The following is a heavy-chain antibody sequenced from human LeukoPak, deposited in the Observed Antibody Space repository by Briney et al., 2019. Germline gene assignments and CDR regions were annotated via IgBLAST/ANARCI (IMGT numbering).Heavy chain of an antibody. CDR1: GFTFSSYS. Sequence: PGGSLRLSCAASGFTFSSYSMNWVRQAPGKRLEWVSSISSSSSYIYYADSVKGRFTISRDNAKNSLYLQMNSLRAEDTAVYYCARGHDYGDYSVDYWGQGTLVTVSS. J-gene: IGHJ4*02. CDR2: ISSSSSYI. D-gene: IGHD4-17*01. CDR3: ARGHDYGDYSVDY. V-gene: IGHV3-21*01.